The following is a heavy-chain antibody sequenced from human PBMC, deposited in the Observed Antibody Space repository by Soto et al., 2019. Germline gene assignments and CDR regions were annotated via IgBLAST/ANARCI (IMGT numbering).Heavy chain of an antibody. J-gene: IGHJ6*02. CDR2: IWYDGSNK. D-gene: IGHD6-19*01. CDR1: GFTFSSYG. V-gene: IGHV3-33*01. Sequence: PGGSLRLSCAASGFTFSSYGMHWVRQAPGKGLEWVAVIWYDGSNKYYADPVKGRFTISRDNSKNTLYLQMNSLRAEDTAVYYCARTSGSSGYYYGMDVWGQGTTVTVSS. CDR3: ARTSGSSGYYYGMDV.